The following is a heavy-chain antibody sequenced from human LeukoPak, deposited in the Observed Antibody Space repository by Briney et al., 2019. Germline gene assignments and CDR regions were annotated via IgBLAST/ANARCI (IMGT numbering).Heavy chain of an antibody. J-gene: IGHJ4*02. V-gene: IGHV1-2*02. CDR1: GYTFTGYY. CDR2: INPNSGGT. D-gene: IGHD6-19*01. Sequence: ASVKVSCKASGYTFTGYYMHWVRRAPGQGLEWMGWINPNSGGTNYAQKFQGRVTMTRDTSISTAYMELSRLRSDDTAVYYCARVPSSGWYRESFDYWGQGTLVTVSS. CDR3: ARVPSSGWYRESFDY.